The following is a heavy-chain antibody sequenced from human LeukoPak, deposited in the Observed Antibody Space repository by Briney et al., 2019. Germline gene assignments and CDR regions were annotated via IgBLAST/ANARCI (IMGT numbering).Heavy chain of an antibody. V-gene: IGHV1-2*02. CDR3: ARDLVVVPAANAFDI. CDR2: INPNSGGT. D-gene: IGHD2-2*01. Sequence: GASVTVSCKASGYTFTVYYMHWVRQAPGQGLEWMGWINPNSGGTNYAQKFQGRVTMTRDTSISTAYMELSRLRSDDTAVYYCARDLVVVPAANAFDIWGQGTMVTVSS. CDR1: GYTFTVYY. J-gene: IGHJ3*02.